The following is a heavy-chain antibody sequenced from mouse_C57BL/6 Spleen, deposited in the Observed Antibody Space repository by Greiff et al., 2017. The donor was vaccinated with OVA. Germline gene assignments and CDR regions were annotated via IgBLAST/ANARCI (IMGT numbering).Heavy chain of an antibody. CDR3: ARQEGGYDYPFAY. D-gene: IGHD2-4*01. Sequence: EVHLVESGGGLVKPGGSLKLSCAASGFTFSSYTMSWVRQTPEKRLEWVATISGGGGNTYYPDSVKGRFTISRDNAKNTLYLQMSSLRSEDTALYYCARQEGGYDYPFAYWGQGTLVTVSA. V-gene: IGHV5-9*01. J-gene: IGHJ3*01. CDR1: GFTFSSYT. CDR2: ISGGGGNT.